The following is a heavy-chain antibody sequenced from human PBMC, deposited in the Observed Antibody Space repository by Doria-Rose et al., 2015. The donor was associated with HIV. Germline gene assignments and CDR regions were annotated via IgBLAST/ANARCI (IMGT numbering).Heavy chain of an antibody. D-gene: IGHD3-10*01. Sequence: LSLTCTVSGGSISSYYWNWIRQPPGKGLEWIGYIYSSGSTHYNSSLKSRVTISIDTSKNQFSLKLSSVTAADTAVYYCARFRLSRGIYYSLDVWGKGTTVTVSS. CDR1: GGSISSYY. J-gene: IGHJ6*03. CDR2: IYSSGST. CDR3: ARFRLSRGIYYSLDV. V-gene: IGHV4-4*09.